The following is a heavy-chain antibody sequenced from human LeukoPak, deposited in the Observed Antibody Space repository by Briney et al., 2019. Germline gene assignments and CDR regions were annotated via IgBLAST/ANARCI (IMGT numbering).Heavy chain of an antibody. CDR3: ARVVRSTDSSGFYLPEYFQH. V-gene: IGHV4-38-2*02. Sequence: SETLSLTCTVSGYSISSGYHWGWIRQPPGKGLEWIGSIYHSGSTYYNPSLKSRVTISVDTSKNQFSLKLRSVTAADTAVYYCARVVRSTDSSGFYLPEYFQHWGQGTLVTVSS. CDR1: GYSISSGYH. CDR2: IYHSGST. J-gene: IGHJ1*01. D-gene: IGHD3-22*01.